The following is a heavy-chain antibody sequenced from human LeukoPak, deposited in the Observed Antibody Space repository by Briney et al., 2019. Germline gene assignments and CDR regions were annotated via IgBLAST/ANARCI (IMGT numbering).Heavy chain of an antibody. D-gene: IGHD1-26*01. CDR2: ISGSGGST. J-gene: IGHJ4*02. CDR3: AKDLVGATVGY. V-gene: IGHV3-23*01. CDR1: GFTFDDYA. Sequence: GGSLRLSCAASGFTFDDYAMHWIRQAPGKGLEWVSGISGSGGSTYYADSVKGRFTISRDNSKNTLYLQMNSLRAEDTAVYYCAKDLVGATVGYWGQGTLVTVSS.